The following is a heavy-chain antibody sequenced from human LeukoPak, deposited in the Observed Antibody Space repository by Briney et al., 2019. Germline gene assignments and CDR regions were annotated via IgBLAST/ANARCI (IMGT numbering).Heavy chain of an antibody. CDR3: AKGYYDYVWGSYYFDY. CDR2: ISGSGGST. Sequence: PGGSLRLSCAASGFTFSSYAMSWVRQAPGKGLEWVSAISGSGGSTYYADSVKSRFTISRDNSGDTLYLQMNSLRAEDTAVYYCAKGYYDYVWGSYYFDYWGQGTLVTVSS. D-gene: IGHD3-16*01. CDR1: GFTFSSYA. V-gene: IGHV3-23*01. J-gene: IGHJ4*02.